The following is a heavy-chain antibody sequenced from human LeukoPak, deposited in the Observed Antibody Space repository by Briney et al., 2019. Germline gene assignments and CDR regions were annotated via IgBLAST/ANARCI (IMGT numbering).Heavy chain of an antibody. Sequence: PSETLSLTCTVSGGSISSYYWSWIRQPPGKGLEWIGYIYYGGSTNYNPSLKSRVTISVDTSKNQFSLKLSSVTAADTAVYYCARHSSGWYNWFDPWGQGTLVTVSS. V-gene: IGHV4-59*08. J-gene: IGHJ5*02. D-gene: IGHD6-19*01. CDR1: GGSISSYY. CDR3: ARHSSGWYNWFDP. CDR2: IYYGGST.